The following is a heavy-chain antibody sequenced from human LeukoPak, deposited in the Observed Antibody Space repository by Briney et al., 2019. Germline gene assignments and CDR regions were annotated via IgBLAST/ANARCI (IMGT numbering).Heavy chain of an antibody. J-gene: IGHJ6*03. D-gene: IGHD4-17*01. CDR3: AKKAPYGDYYYYMDV. CDR2: ISSSGSTI. V-gene: IGHV3-48*03. CDR1: GFTFSSYE. Sequence: GGSLRLSCAASGFTFSSYEMNWVRQAPGKGLEWVSYISSSGSTIYYADSVKGRFTISRDNAKNPLYLQMNSLRAEDTAVYYCAKKAPYGDYYYYMDVWGKGTTVTISS.